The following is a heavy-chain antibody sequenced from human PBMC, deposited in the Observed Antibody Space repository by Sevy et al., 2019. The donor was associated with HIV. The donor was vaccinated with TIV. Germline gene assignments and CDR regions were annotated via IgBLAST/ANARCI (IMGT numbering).Heavy chain of an antibody. CDR2: IQYDGSNK. V-gene: IGHV3-30*02. J-gene: IGHJ4*02. Sequence: GGSLRLSCAASGFSYSSYGMHWVRQAPGKGLEWVAYIQYDGSNKDYADSVKGRFTISRDNSKNTLDLQMNSLRVEDTAVYYRPKQGGGTGGDHWGQGTLVTVSS. D-gene: IGHD3-10*01. CDR1: GFSYSSYG. CDR3: PKQGGGTGGDH.